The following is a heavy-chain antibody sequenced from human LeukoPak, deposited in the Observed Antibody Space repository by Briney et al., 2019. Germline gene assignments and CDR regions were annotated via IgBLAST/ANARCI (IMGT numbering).Heavy chain of an antibody. D-gene: IGHD3-22*01. Sequence: GGSLRLSCAASGFTFGSYWMSWVRQAPGKGLEWASNMRPDGSEKYYVDSVKGRFTISRDNAKTSLYLQMNSLRAEDTAVYLCARLTYYDSSGFDHWGRGTVVTVSS. J-gene: IGHJ4*02. V-gene: IGHV3-7*01. CDR2: MRPDGSEK. CDR3: ARLTYYDSSGFDH. CDR1: GFTFGSYW.